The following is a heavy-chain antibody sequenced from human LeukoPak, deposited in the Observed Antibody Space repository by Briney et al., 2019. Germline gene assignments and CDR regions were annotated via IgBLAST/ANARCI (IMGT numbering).Heavy chain of an antibody. J-gene: IGHJ3*02. CDR2: ISSSSSYI. V-gene: IGHV3-21*01. Sequence: GGSLRLSCAASGFTFSSYSMNWVRQAPGKGLEWVSSISSSSSYIYYADSVKGRFTISRDNAKNSLYLQMSSLRAEDTAVYYCARGGGSRNDAFDIWGQGTMVTVSS. CDR3: ARGGGSRNDAFDI. CDR1: GFTFSSYS. D-gene: IGHD5-12*01.